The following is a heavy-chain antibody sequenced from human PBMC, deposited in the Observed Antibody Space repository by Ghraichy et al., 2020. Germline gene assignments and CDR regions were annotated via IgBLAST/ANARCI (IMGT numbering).Heavy chain of an antibody. CDR1: GFTFSSYG. V-gene: IGHV3-30*18. CDR2: ISYDGSNK. D-gene: IGHD2-21*02. Sequence: GESLNISCAASGFTFSSYGMHWVRQAPGKGLEWVAVISYDGSNKYYADSVKGRFTISRDNSKNTLYLQMNSLRAEDTAVYYCAKDRDEDWYFDLWGRGTLVTVSS. J-gene: IGHJ2*01. CDR3: AKDRDEDWYFDL.